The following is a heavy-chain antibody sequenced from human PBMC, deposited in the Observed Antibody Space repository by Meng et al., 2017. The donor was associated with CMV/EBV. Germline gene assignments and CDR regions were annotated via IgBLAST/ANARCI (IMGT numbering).Heavy chain of an antibody. CDR1: GYSISSGYY. V-gene: IGHV4-38-2*02. J-gene: IGHJ4*02. CDR2: IYHSGST. D-gene: IGHD1-26*01. CDR3: ARVTPSIVGATSFDY. Sequence: SETLSLTCTVSGYSISSGYYWGWIRQPPGKGLEWIGSIYHSGSTHYNPSLKSRVTISVDTSKNQFSLNLTSVTAADTAVYYCARVTPSIVGATSFDYWGQGTLVTVSS.